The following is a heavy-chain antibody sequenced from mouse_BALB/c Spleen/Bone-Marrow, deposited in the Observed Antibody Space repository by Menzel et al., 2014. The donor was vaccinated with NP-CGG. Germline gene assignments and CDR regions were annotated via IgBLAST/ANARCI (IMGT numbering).Heavy chain of an antibody. D-gene: IGHD2-3*01. Sequence: VQLQQSGAELVKPGASVKLSCKASGYTFTSYWTHWVKQRPGQGLEWIGEINPSNGRTNYNEKFKSKATLTVDKSSSTAYMQLSSLTSEDSAVYYCARSDGYYSYYYAMGYWGQGTSVTVSS. CDR1: GYTFTSYW. CDR3: ARSDGYYSYYYAMGY. J-gene: IGHJ4*01. CDR2: INPSNGRT. V-gene: IGHV1S81*02.